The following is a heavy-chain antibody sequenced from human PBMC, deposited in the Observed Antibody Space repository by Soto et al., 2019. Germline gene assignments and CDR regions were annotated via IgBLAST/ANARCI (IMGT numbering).Heavy chain of an antibody. CDR3: AKDLGRVVAANY. J-gene: IGHJ4*02. D-gene: IGHD2-15*01. Sequence: EVQLLESGGGLVQPGGSLRLSCAASGFTFSSYAMSWVRQAPGKGLEWVSAISGSGGSTYYADSVKGRFTISRDTSKNTLYLQMNSLRAEDTAVYYCAKDLGRVVAANYWGQGTLVTVSS. CDR2: ISGSGGST. CDR1: GFTFSSYA. V-gene: IGHV3-23*01.